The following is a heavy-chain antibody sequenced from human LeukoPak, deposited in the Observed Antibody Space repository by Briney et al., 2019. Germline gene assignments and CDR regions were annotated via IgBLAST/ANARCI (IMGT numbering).Heavy chain of an antibody. D-gene: IGHD3-22*01. CDR1: GFTFSSYS. CDR2: ISSSSSTI. CDR3: ARPQWLLQGAHAFDI. J-gene: IGHJ3*02. Sequence: GGSLRLSCAASGFTFSSYSMNWVRQAPGKGLEWVSYISSSSSTIYYADSVKGRFTISRDNAKNSLYLQMNNLRAEDTAVYYCARPQWLLQGAHAFDIWGQGTMVTVSS. V-gene: IGHV3-48*04.